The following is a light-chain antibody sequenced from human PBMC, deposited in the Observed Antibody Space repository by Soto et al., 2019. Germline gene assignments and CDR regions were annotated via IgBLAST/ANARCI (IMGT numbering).Light chain of an antibody. CDR1: QGISSY. CDR3: QQLNSYPL. CDR2: AAS. Sequence: DIQLTQSPSFLSASVGDRVTITCRASQGISSYLAWYQQKPGKAPKLLIYAASTLQSGVPSRFSGSGSGTEITLTTSSLQPDDFATYSCQQLNSYPLFGPGTKVDI. J-gene: IGKJ3*01. V-gene: IGKV1-9*01.